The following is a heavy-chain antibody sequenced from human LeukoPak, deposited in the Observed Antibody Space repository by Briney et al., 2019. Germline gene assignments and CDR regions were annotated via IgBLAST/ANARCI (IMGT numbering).Heavy chain of an antibody. CDR1: GFTFHSYE. D-gene: IGHD6-13*01. CDR2: ISSSGNTT. V-gene: IGHV3-48*03. J-gene: IGHJ4*02. CDR3: ARDGGSSWYFDY. Sequence: GGSLRLSCAASGFTFHSYEMNWVRQAPGKGLECVSYISSSGNTTYHADSVKGRFTISRDNAKNSLYLQMSSLRAEDTAVYYCARDGGSSWYFDYWGQGTLVTVSS.